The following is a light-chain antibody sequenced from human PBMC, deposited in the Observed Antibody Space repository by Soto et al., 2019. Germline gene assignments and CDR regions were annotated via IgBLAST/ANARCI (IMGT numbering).Light chain of an antibody. CDR2: GAS. CDR3: QQYGSSPRT. Sequence: EIVLTQSPGTRSLSPGERATLSCRASQSVSSSYLAWYQQKPGQAPRLLIYGASSRATGIPDRFSGSGSGTDFTLTISRLEPEDFAAYYCQQYGSSPRTFGQGTKVDIK. V-gene: IGKV3-20*01. CDR1: QSVSSSY. J-gene: IGKJ1*01.